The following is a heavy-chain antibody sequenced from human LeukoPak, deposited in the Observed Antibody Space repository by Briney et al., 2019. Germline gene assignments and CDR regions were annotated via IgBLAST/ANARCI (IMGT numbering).Heavy chain of an antibody. J-gene: IGHJ4*02. CDR3: ARDLAAAGRGTDY. V-gene: IGHV4-34*01. Sequence: PSETLSLTCTVSGGSISSYYWSWIRQPPGKGLEWIGEINHSGSTNYNPSLKSRVTISVDTSKNQFSLKLSSVTAADTAVYYCARDLAAAGRGTDYWGQGTLVTVSS. CDR1: GGSISSYY. D-gene: IGHD6-13*01. CDR2: INHSGST.